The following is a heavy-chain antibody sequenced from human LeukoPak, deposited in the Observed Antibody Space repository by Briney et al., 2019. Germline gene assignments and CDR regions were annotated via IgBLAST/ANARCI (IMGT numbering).Heavy chain of an antibody. Sequence: SETLSLTCAVYGGSFSGYYWSWIRQPPGKGLEWIGEINHSGSTNYNPSLKSRVAIPVDTSKNQFSLKLSSVTAADTAVYYCARVSGSGWYYYWGQGTLVTVSS. CDR3: ARVSGSGWYYY. CDR2: INHSGST. CDR1: GGSFSGYY. V-gene: IGHV4-34*01. D-gene: IGHD6-19*01. J-gene: IGHJ4*02.